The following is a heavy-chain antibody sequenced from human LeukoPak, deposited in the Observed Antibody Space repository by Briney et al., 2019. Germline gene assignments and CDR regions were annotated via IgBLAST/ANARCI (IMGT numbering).Heavy chain of an antibody. CDR3: ARVEVRAY. J-gene: IGHJ4*02. Sequence: SGTLSLTCTVSGYSISSGYYWGWIRQPPGKGLEWIGSIYHSGSTYYNPSLKSRVTISVDTSKNQFSLKLSSVTAADTAVYYCARVEVRAYWGQGTLVTVSS. CDR2: IYHSGST. D-gene: IGHD3-22*01. CDR1: GYSISSGYY. V-gene: IGHV4-38-2*02.